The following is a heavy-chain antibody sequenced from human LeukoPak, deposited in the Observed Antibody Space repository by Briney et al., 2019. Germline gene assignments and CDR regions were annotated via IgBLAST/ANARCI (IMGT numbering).Heavy chain of an antibody. Sequence: SETLSLTCTVSGGSISSGGYYWSWIRQPPGKGLEWIGYIYYSGSTYYNPSLKSRVTISVDTSKNQFSLKLSSVTAADTAVYYCARDGVGDYADAFDIWGQGTMVTVSS. V-gene: IGHV4-30-4*08. CDR1: GGSISSGGYY. J-gene: IGHJ3*02. CDR3: ARDGVGDYADAFDI. CDR2: IYYSGST. D-gene: IGHD4-17*01.